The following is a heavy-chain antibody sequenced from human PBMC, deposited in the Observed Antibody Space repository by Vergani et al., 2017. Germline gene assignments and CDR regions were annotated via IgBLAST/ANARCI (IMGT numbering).Heavy chain of an antibody. D-gene: IGHD3-10*01. V-gene: IGHV1-2*02. J-gene: IGHJ4*02. Sequence: QVQLVQSGAEVEKPGASVKVSCKASGYTFTGYYMHWVRQAPGQGLEWVGWINPNSGGTNYAQKFQGRVTMPRDTSISTAYMELSRLRSEDTAVYYCARGPGAHNALTIGVGYWGQGTLVTVSS. CDR2: INPNSGGT. CDR1: GYTFTGYY. CDR3: ARGPGAHNALTIGVGY.